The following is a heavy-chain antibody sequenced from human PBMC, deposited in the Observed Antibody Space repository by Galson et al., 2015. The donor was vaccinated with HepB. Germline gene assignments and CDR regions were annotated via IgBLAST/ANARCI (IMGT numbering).Heavy chain of an antibody. CDR3: ARDLRKWLVRLFDY. CDR1: GFIFSSYA. CDR2: ISYDGSNK. J-gene: IGHJ4*02. Sequence: SLRLSCAASGFIFSSYAMHWVRQAPGKGLEWVAVISYDGSNKYYADSVKGRFTISRDNSKNTLYLQMNSLRAEDTAVYYCARDLRKWLVRLFDYWGQGTLVTVSS. V-gene: IGHV3-30-3*01. D-gene: IGHD6-19*01.